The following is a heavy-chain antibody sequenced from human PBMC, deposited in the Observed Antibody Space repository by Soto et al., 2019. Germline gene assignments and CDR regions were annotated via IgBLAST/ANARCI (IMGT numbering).Heavy chain of an antibody. D-gene: IGHD1-1*01. Sequence: TSETLSLTCAVSGGSISSGDYYWSWIRQPPGKGLEWIGYIYYSGSTNYNPSLKSRVTMSVDTSKNQFSLRLSSVTAADTAVYYCAGREYKLDIWGQGTMVTVSS. CDR2: IYYSGST. CDR1: GGSISSGDYY. V-gene: IGHV4-61*08. J-gene: IGHJ3*02. CDR3: AGREYKLDI.